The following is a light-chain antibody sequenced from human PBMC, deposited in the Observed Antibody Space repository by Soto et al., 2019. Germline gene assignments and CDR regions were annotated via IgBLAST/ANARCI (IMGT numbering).Light chain of an antibody. CDR3: ISYTVNRSYV. CDR2: SVS. CDR1: SSDIGDYNY. Sequence: QSVLTQPASVSGSPGQSITISCTGTSSDIGDYNYVSWYQQHPGKAPKLMIYSVSNRPSGVSYRFSGSKSGNTASLTISGLQAEDEADYYCISYTVNRSYVFGTGTKLTVL. V-gene: IGLV2-14*03. J-gene: IGLJ1*01.